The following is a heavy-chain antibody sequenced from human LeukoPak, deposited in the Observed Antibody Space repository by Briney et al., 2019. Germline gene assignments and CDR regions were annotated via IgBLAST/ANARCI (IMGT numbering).Heavy chain of an antibody. D-gene: IGHD6-6*01. J-gene: IGHJ4*02. V-gene: IGHV3-48*01. Sequence: PGGSLRLSCAASGFTFSNYGMDWVRQAPGKGLEWVSYISSSSSSISYADSVKGRFTISRDNAKNSLFLQMNSLRAEDTAVYDCAGGGAARPDYWGQGTLVTVSS. CDR1: GFTFSNYG. CDR2: ISSSSSSI. CDR3: AGGGAARPDY.